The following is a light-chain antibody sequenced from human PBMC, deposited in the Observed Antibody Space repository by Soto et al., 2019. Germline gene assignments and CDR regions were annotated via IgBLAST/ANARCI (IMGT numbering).Light chain of an antibody. V-gene: IGKV1-39*01. CDR3: QQSFSSRWT. CDR2: SSS. CDR1: QSISSR. Sequence: DIQMTPSPSTLSASVGDRVTITCRASQSISSRLAWYQQKPGKAPNLLIYSSSTLQSGVPSRFSDSGSGTDFTLTISSLQPEDFATYYCQQSFSSRWTFGQGTKVDIK. J-gene: IGKJ1*01.